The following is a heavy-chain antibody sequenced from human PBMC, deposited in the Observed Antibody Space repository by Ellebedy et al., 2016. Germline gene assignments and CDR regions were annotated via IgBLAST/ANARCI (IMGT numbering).Heavy chain of an antibody. Sequence: GESLKISXAASGFTFSSYAMHWVRQAPGKGLEWVAVISYDGSNKYYADSVKGRFTISRDNSKNTLYLQMNSLRAEDTAVYYCARGYSYGSQRDIDYWGQGTLVTVSS. CDR3: ARGYSYGSQRDIDY. D-gene: IGHD5-18*01. V-gene: IGHV3-30-3*01. CDR2: ISYDGSNK. CDR1: GFTFSSYA. J-gene: IGHJ4*02.